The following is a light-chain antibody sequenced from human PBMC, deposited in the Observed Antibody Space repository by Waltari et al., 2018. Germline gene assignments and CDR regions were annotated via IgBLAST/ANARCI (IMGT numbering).Light chain of an antibody. Sequence: DIQMTQSPSTLSASVGDRVTITCRASQNLNSWLAWYQQKPGKAPKLLIYKASSLESGVPSRFSGSGSGTEFTLTICSLQPDDFATYYCQQHSNYWTFGQGTKVEIK. CDR2: KAS. V-gene: IGKV1-5*03. J-gene: IGKJ1*01. CDR1: QNLNSW. CDR3: QQHSNYWT.